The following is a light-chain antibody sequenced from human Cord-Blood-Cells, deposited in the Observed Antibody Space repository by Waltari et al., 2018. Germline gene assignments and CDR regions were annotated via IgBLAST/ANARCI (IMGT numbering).Light chain of an antibody. CDR3: QQYDNLPLT. Sequence: DIQMTQSPSSLSASVGDRVTITCQASQDISNYLNWYQQKPGKDPKLLIYDAPNLETGVPSRFSGSGSGTDFTFTISSLQPEDIATYYCQQYDNLPLTFGGGTKVEIK. J-gene: IGKJ4*01. CDR2: DAP. CDR1: QDISNY. V-gene: IGKV1-33*01.